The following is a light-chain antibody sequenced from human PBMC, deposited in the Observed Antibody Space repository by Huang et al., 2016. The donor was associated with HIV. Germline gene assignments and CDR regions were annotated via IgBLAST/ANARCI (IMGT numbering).Light chain of an antibody. CDR1: QSVSSNY. J-gene: IGKJ4*01. Sequence: EIVLTQSPATLSLSPGERATLSCGASQSVSSNYLAWYQQKPGLGPRLLIYDTSSRATGIPDRFSGGGSGTDFTLTISRLEPEDFALYYCQQYGRSLTFGGGTKVEI. V-gene: IGKV3D-20*01. CDR2: DTS. CDR3: QQYGRSLT.